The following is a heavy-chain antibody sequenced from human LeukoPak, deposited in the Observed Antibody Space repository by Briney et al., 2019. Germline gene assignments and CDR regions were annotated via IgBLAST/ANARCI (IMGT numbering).Heavy chain of an antibody. V-gene: IGHV3-23*01. CDR3: AKETSFGNFVTIDC. J-gene: IGHJ4*02. Sequence: PGGSLRLSCAASGFTLSSYAMSWVRQAPGKGLEWVSAISGSGGSTYYADSVKGRFTISRDNSKNTLYLQMNSLRAEDTAVYYCAKETSFGNFVTIDCWGQGALVTVSS. CDR2: ISGSGGST. CDR1: GFTLSSYA. D-gene: IGHD3-16*01.